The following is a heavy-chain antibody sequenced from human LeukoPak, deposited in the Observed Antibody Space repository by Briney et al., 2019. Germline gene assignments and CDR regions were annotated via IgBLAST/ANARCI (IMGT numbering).Heavy chain of an antibody. CDR2: SYYSGST. J-gene: IGHJ5*02. Sequence: SETLTLTRTVSGGSISSSSYYWGWIRQPPGKGLEWIGSSYYSGSTYYNPSLKSRVTISVDTSKNQFSLKLSSVTAADTAVYYCARQEDWFDPWGQGTLVTVSS. V-gene: IGHV4-39*01. CDR3: ARQEDWFDP. CDR1: GGSISSSSYY.